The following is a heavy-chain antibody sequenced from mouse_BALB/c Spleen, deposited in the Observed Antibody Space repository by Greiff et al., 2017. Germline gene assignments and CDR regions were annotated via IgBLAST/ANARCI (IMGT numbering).Heavy chain of an antibody. CDR2: IRNKANGYTT. D-gene: IGHD2-10*01. CDR1: GFTFTDYY. Sequence: EVMLVESGGGLVQPGGSLRLSCATSGFTFTDYYMSWVRQPPGKALEWLGFIRNKANGYTTEYSASVKGRFTISRDISQSILYLQMNTLRAEDSATYYCARDSYSFYWGQGTLVTVSA. J-gene: IGHJ3*01. V-gene: IGHV7-3*02. CDR3: ARDSYSFY.